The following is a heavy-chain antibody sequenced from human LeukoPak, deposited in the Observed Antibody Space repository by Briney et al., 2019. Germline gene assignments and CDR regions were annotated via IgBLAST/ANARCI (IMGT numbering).Heavy chain of an antibody. V-gene: IGHV1-2*02. CDR1: GYTFTGYY. D-gene: IGHD6-13*01. Sequence: ASVKVSCKASGYTFTGYYMHWVRQAPGQGLEWMGWINPNSGGTNYAQKFQGRVTMTRDTSISTAYMELSRLRSDDTAVYYCARDKVADAGVYDYWGQGTLVTVSS. J-gene: IGHJ4*02. CDR3: ARDKVADAGVYDY. CDR2: INPNSGGT.